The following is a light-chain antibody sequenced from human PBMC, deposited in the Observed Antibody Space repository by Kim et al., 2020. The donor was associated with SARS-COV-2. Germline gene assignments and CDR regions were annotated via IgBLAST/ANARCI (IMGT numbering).Light chain of an antibody. CDR3: QQYHDWAET. Sequence: VSPGGRATLTGRASQSVKTKLAWYQQKGGRPPRILIYGASTRATGVPARFSGSGSGTDFTLTISSLQSEDFAVYYCQQYHDWAETFGQGTKVDIK. CDR1: QSVKTK. V-gene: IGKV3D-15*01. J-gene: IGKJ1*01. CDR2: GAS.